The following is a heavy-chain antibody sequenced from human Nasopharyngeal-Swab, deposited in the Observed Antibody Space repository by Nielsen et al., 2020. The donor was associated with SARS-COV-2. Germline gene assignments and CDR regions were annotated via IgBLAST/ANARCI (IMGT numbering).Heavy chain of an antibody. D-gene: IGHD5-12*01. CDR3: ARGRGSLDY. Sequence: SETLSLTCAVYGGSFSGYYWSWIRQPPGKGLEWIGEINHSGSTNYNPSLKSRVTISVDTSKNQFSLKLSSVTVADTAVYYCARGRGSLDYWGQGTLVTVSS. V-gene: IGHV4-34*01. CDR1: GGSFSGYY. J-gene: IGHJ4*02. CDR2: INHSGST.